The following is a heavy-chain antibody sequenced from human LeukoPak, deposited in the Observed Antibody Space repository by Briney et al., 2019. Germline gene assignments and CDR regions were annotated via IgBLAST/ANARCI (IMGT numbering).Heavy chain of an antibody. CDR2: LYTDDTT. V-gene: IGHV3-53*01. CDR1: GFTVSDYY. Sequence: GGCLRLSCVASGFTVSDYYMSWVRQAPGKGLEWVSLLYTDDTTIYADSVEGRFTISRDDSKNTIYLHMTTLRGEDTAVYYCARGGAFYWNPRYWGQGTLVTVSS. D-gene: IGHD1-1*01. CDR3: ARGGAFYWNPRY. J-gene: IGHJ4*02.